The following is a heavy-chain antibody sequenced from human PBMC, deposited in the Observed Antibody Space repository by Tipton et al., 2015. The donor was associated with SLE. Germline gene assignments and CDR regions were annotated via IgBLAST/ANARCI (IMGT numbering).Heavy chain of an antibody. J-gene: IGHJ4*02. D-gene: IGHD6-6*01. V-gene: IGHV4-59*11. Sequence: TLSLTCAVSGGSISSHHWTWIRQLPGKGLEWIGFIYYSGTTNYNPSLKSRVTMSVDTSKNQFSLKLSSVTAADTAVYYCACRIAARRSSLIPFDYWGQGTLVTVSS. CDR2: IYYSGTT. CDR1: GGSISSHH. CDR3: ACRIAARRSSLIPFDY.